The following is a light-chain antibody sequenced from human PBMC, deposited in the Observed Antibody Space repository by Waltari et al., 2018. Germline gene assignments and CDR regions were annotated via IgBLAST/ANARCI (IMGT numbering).Light chain of an antibody. Sequence: AIQLTQPPSPLSASLGDRVTITCRASQGVRNDLGWYQQKPGKAPKLLIYAASSLQSGVPSRFSGSGSGTDFTLTISSLQPEDFATYYCLQDYNYPLTFGGGTKVEIK. J-gene: IGKJ4*01. CDR2: AAS. CDR3: LQDYNYPLT. CDR1: QGVRND. V-gene: IGKV1-6*01.